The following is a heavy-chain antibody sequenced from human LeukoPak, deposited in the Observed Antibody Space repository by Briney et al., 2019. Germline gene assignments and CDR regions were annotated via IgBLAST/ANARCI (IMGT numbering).Heavy chain of an antibody. CDR3: ARVVVGSYGYYYYGMDV. CDR1: GYTFTGYY. CDR2: INPNSGGT. J-gene: IGHJ6*02. D-gene: IGHD5-18*01. V-gene: IGHV1-2*02. Sequence: ASVKVSCKASGYTFTGYYMHWVRQAPGQGLEWMGWINPNSGGTNYAQKLQGRVTMTTDTSTSTAYMELRSLRSDDTAVYYCARVVVGSYGYYYYGMDVWGQGTTVTVSS.